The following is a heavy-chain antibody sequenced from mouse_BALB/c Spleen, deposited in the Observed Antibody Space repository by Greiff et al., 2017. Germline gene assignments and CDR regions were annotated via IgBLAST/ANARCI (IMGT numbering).Heavy chain of an antibody. CDR3: ARGIYDGYYLFAY. V-gene: IGHV5-4*02. D-gene: IGHD2-3*01. J-gene: IGHJ3*01. CDR1: GFTFSDYY. CDR2: ISDGGSYT. Sequence: EVHLVESGGGLVKPGGSLKLSCAASGFTFSDYYMYWVRQTPEKRLEWVATISDGGSYTYYPDSVKGRFTISRDNAKNNLYLQMSSLKSEDTAMYYCARGIYDGYYLFAYWGQGTLVTVSA.